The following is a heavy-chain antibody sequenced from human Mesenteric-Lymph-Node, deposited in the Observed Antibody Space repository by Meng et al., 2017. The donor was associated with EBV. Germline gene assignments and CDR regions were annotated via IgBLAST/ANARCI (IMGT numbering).Heavy chain of an antibody. V-gene: IGHV3-21*01. Sequence: EVQLVESGGGLVKPGGSLRLSCAASGCTFSDYSMNWVRHAPGKGLEWVSYISDSSSNINYADSVKGRFTISRDNAKNSLYLQMNSLRPEDTAIYYCARDLYVVVAAAGHNLFDPWGQGTLVTVSS. J-gene: IGHJ5*02. D-gene: IGHD2-15*01. CDR1: GCTFSDYS. CDR2: ISDSSSNI. CDR3: ARDLYVVVAAAGHNLFDP.